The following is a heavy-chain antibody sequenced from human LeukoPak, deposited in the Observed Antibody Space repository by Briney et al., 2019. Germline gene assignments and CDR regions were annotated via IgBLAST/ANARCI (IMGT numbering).Heavy chain of an antibody. V-gene: IGHV1-2*02. CDR3: ARDPLAAAVNYYYMDV. D-gene: IGHD6-13*01. CDR1: GYTFISYY. Sequence: ASVKVSCKASGYTFISYYMHWVRQAPGQGLEWMGWINPNSGGTNYAQKFQGRVTMTRDTSISTAYMELSRLRSDDTAVYYCARDPLAAAVNYYYMDVWGKGTTVTVSS. CDR2: INPNSGGT. J-gene: IGHJ6*03.